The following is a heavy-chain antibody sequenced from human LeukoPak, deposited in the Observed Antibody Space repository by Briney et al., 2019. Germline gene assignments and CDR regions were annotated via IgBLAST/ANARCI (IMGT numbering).Heavy chain of an antibody. D-gene: IGHD6-19*01. CDR1: GRSFSGYY. Sequence: SETLSLTYAVYGRSFSGYYWGWVRQPPLKGLKWIGEINHSGSTNYTPSLKSRVTISVDTSKNQFSLKLSSVTAADTAVYYCARLRTLYSSGWNFDYWGQGTLVTVSS. CDR2: INHSGST. V-gene: IGHV4-34*01. J-gene: IGHJ4*02. CDR3: ARLRTLYSSGWNFDY.